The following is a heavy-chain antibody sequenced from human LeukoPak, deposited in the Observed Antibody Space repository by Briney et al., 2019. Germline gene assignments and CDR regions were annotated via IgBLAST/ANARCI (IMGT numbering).Heavy chain of an antibody. J-gene: IGHJ4*02. Sequence: SETLSLTCTVSGGSISSGDYYWSWIRQPPGKGLEWIGYIYYSGSTYYNPSLKSRVTISVDTSKNQFSLKLSSVTAADTAVYYCATRRSTVWWLIDYWGQGTLATVSS. V-gene: IGHV4-30-4*08. CDR2: IYYSGST. CDR1: GGSISSGDYY. D-gene: IGHD5-12*01. CDR3: ATRRSTVWWLIDY.